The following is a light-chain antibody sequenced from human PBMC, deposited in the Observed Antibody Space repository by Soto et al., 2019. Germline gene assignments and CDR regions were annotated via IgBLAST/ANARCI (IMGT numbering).Light chain of an antibody. CDR2: EVS. V-gene: IGLV2-8*01. J-gene: IGLJ2*01. CDR3: SSYAGSNMVV. Sequence: QSVLTQPPSASESPGQPVTISCTGTSSDVGGYNYVSWYQQHPGKAPKLMIYEVSKRPSGVPDRFSGSKSGNTASLTVSGLQAEDEADYYCSSYAGSNMVVFGGGTQLTVL. CDR1: SSDVGGYNY.